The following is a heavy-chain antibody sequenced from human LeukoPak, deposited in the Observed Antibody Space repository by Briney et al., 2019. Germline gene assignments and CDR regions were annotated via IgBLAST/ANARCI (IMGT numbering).Heavy chain of an antibody. CDR1: GGSFSGYY. D-gene: IGHD3-10*01. CDR3: ARRGITMVRGPHAYFDY. V-gene: IGHV4-34*01. Sequence: SETLSPTCAVYGGSFSGYYWSWIRQPPGKGLEWIGEINHSGSTNYNPSLKSRVTISVDTSKNQFSLKLSSVTAADTAVYYCARRGITMVRGPHAYFDYWAREPWSPSPQ. CDR2: INHSGST. J-gene: IGHJ4*02.